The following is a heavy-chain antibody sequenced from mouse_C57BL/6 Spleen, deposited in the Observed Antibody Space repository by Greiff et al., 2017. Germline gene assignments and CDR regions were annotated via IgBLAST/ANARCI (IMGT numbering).Heavy chain of an antibody. J-gene: IGHJ2*01. CDR3: ARDEIDGYYDY. Sequence: QVQLQQPGTELVKPGASVKLSCKASGYTFTSYWMHWVKQRPGQGLEWIGNINPSNGGTNYNEKFKSKATLTVDKSSSSAYMQRSSLTSEDSAVYYCARDEIDGYYDYWGQGTTLTVSS. V-gene: IGHV1-53*01. CDR2: INPSNGGT. CDR1: GYTFTSYW. D-gene: IGHD2-3*01.